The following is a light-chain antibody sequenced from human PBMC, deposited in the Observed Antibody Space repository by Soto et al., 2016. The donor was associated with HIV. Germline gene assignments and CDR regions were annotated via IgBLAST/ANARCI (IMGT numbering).Light chain of an antibody. V-gene: IGLV3-1*01. CDR1: KLGDKY. CDR3: QAWDSSTVL. J-gene: IGLJ2*01. Sequence: SYELTQPPSVSVSPGHTASITCPGDKLGDKYACWYQQKPGQSPVLVIYQDTKRPSGIPERFSGSNSGNTATLTISGTQAMDEADYYCQAWDSSTVLFGGGTKLTVL. CDR2: QDT.